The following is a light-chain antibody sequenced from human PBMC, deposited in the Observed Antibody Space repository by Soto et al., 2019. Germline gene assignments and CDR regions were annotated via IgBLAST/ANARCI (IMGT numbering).Light chain of an antibody. CDR3: TSYTTSATYV. J-gene: IGLJ1*01. V-gene: IGLV2-14*01. CDR2: EVS. Sequence: QSALTQPASVSGSPGQSITISCTGTNSDVGAFDFVSWYQQHPGVAPKLLIYEVSTRPSGISNRFSGSKSANTASLTISGLQPEDEADYYCTSYTTSATYVFRSGTKLTVL. CDR1: NSDVGAFDF.